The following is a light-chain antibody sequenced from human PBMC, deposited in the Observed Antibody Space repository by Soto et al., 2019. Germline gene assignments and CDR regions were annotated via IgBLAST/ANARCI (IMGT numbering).Light chain of an antibody. CDR1: QSISSW. CDR3: QQYNYFWA. Sequence: DIQMTQSPSTLSASVGDRVTITCRASQSISSWLAWYQQKPGKAPKLLIYDASNLESGVPSRLSCGGSGTEFSLTISSLQPDDFATYYCQQYNYFWAFGQGTRVEIK. V-gene: IGKV1-5*01. J-gene: IGKJ1*01. CDR2: DAS.